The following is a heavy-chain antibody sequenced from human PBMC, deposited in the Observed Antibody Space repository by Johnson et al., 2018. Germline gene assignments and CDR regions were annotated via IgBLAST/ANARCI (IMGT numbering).Heavy chain of an antibody. J-gene: IGHJ3*02. CDR1: GYTFTSYD. Sequence: QVQLVQSGAEVKKPGASVKVSCKASGYTFTSYDINWVRQATGQGLEWMGWMNPNSGNTGYAQKFQGRVTMTRNTSISTAYRGLGSLRSEDTAVYYCARDGDPAAANDAFDIWGQGTMVTVSS. CDR2: MNPNSGNT. V-gene: IGHV1-8*01. CDR3: ARDGDPAAANDAFDI. D-gene: IGHD6-13*01.